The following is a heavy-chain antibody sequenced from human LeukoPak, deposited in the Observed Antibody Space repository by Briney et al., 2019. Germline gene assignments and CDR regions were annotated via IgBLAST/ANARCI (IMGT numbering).Heavy chain of an antibody. CDR1: GFTFSSYS. CDR2: ISSSSSYI. J-gene: IGHJ4*02. D-gene: IGHD3-22*01. V-gene: IGHV3-21*01. CDR3: ARDGDSSGYYSNFDY. Sequence: GGPLRLSCAASGFTFSSYSMNWVRQAPGKGLEWVSSISSSSSYIYYADSVKGRFTISGDNAKNSLYLQMNSLRAEDTAVYYCARDGDSSGYYSNFDYWGQGTLVTVSS.